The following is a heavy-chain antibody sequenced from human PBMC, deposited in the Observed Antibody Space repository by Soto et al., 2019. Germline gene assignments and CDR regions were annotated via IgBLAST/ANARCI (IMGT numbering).Heavy chain of an antibody. CDR2: IWYDGSKK. V-gene: IGHV3-33*01. CDR3: ARDASYYSLWSGYYPSRNGMDV. Sequence: QVQVVESGGGVVQPGRSLRLSCAASGFTFSSFGMHWVRQAPGKGLEWVSLIWYDGSKKSYGDSVKGRFTISRDNSRNTVYLQMNSLRADEMAVYYCARDASYYSLWSGYYPSRNGMDVWGQGTTVTVSS. D-gene: IGHD3-3*01. CDR1: GFTFSSFG. J-gene: IGHJ6*02.